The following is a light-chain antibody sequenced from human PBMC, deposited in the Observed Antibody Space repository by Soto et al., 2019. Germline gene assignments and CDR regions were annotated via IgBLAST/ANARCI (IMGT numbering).Light chain of an antibody. CDR1: QSVSSN. J-gene: IGKJ2*02. CDR3: QQYNNWPLCT. CDR2: GAS. Sequence: EIVMPQSPATLSVSPGERATLSCRASQSVSSNLAWYQQKPGQAPRLLIYGASTRATGIPARFSGSGSGTEFTLTISSLQSEDFAVYYCQQYNNWPLCTFGQGTKLEIK. V-gene: IGKV3-15*01.